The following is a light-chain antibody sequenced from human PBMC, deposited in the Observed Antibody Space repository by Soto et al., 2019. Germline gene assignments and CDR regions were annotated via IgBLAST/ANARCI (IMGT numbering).Light chain of an antibody. J-gene: IGLJ2*01. CDR1: VLAKKY. CDR3: YSAADKNRV. V-gene: IGLV3-27*01. CDR2: KDS. Sequence: SYELTQPSSVSVSPGQTARITCSGDVLAKKYARWFQQKPGQAPVLVIYKDSERPSGIPERFSGSSSGTTVTLTIRGDQVEDEDDYYCYSAADKNRVFGGGTQLTVL.